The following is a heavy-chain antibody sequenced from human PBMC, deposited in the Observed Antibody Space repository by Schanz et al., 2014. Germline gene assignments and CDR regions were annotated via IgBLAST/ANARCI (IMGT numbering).Heavy chain of an antibody. CDR3: ARDPSSLSQGDV. CDR1: GFTFSNYG. J-gene: IGHJ6*04. V-gene: IGHV3-48*01. CDR2: ISSSSGTI. D-gene: IGHD2-2*01. Sequence: VQLVESGGGVVQPGRSLRLSCAASGFTFSNYGMNWVRQAPEKGLEWVSYISSSSGTIYYADSVKGRFTISRDNAKNLLYLQMNDLRAEDTAVYFCARDPSSLSQGDVWGKGTTVTVSS.